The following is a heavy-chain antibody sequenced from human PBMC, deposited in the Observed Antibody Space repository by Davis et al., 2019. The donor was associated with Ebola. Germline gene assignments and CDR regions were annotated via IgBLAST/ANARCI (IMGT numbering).Heavy chain of an antibody. CDR3: ARGRKRGYCSGGSCYSGYYYYGMDV. V-gene: IGHV4-61*08. CDR1: GGSISSGGYY. Sequence: MPSETLSLTCTVSGGSISSGGYYWSWIRQHPGKGLEWIGYIYYSGSTNYNPSLKSRVTISVDTSKNQFSLKLSSVTAADTAVYYCARGRKRGYCSGGSCYSGYYYYGMDVWGQGTTVTVSS. CDR2: IYYSGST. J-gene: IGHJ6*02. D-gene: IGHD2-15*01.